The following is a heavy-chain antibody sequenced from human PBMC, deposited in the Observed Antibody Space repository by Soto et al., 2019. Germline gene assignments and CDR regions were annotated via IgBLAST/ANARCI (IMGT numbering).Heavy chain of an antibody. J-gene: IGHJ6*02. Sequence: SVKVSCKASGGTFSSYAISWVRQAPGQGLEWMGGIIPIFGTANYAQKFQGRVTITADESTSTAYMELSSLRSEDTAVYYCASDSFMIVVFLFGNGMDVWGQGSTDTVSS. V-gene: IGHV1-69*13. D-gene: IGHD3-22*01. CDR2: IIPIFGTA. CDR3: ASDSFMIVVFLFGNGMDV. CDR1: GGTFSSYA.